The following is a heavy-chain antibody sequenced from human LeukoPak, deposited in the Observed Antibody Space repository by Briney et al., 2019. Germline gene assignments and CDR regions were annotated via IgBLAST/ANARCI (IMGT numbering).Heavy chain of an antibody. CDR1: GYRFTSDW. J-gene: IGHJ4*02. CDR2: IYPGDSDT. CDR3: ARLSGRVVCSAGSCYIDS. Sequence: NTGESLKISCKGSGYRFTSDWIGWVRQMPGKGLEWMGIIYPGDSDTRYSPSFQGQFTISADKSVNTAYLQWSSLKASDTAMYYCARLSGRVVCSAGSCYIDSWGQGTLVTVSS. V-gene: IGHV5-51*01. D-gene: IGHD2-15*01.